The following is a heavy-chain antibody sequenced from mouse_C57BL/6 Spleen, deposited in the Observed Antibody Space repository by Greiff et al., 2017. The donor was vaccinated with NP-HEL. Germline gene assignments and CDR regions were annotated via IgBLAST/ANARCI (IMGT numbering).Heavy chain of an antibody. CDR1: GYTFTSYW. CDR2: IDPSDSYT. J-gene: IGHJ2*01. D-gene: IGHD2-10*02. V-gene: IGHV1-50*01. CDR3: ARKGYGKGSY. Sequence: VQLQQPGAELVKPGASVKLSCKASGYTFTSYWMQWVKQRPGQGLEWIGEIDPSDSYTNYNQKFKGKATMTVDTSSSTAYMQISSLTSEDSAVYYCARKGYGKGSYWGQGTTLTVSS.